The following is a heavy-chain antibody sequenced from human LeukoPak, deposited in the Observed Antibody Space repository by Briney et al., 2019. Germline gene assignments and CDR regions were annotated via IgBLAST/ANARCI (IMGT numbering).Heavy chain of an antibody. CDR3: ARESQVGALDY. V-gene: IGHV3-53*01. J-gene: IGHJ4*02. D-gene: IGHD1-26*01. CDR2: IYSDGDT. CDR1: GFTVSSNY. Sequence: PGGSLRLSCAASGFTVSSNYMSWVRQAPGKGLEWVSVIYSDGDTYYADSVKGRFTISRDNSKNTLYLQMNSLRAEDTAMYYCARESQVGALDYWGQGTLVTVSS.